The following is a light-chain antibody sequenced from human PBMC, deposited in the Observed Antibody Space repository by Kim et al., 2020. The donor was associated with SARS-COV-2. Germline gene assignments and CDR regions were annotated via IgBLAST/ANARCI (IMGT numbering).Light chain of an antibody. CDR1: QSVSNSY. CDR3: QQYSNWPLT. V-gene: IGKV3-15*01. Sequence: EIVMTQSPATLSVSPGERATLSCRASQSVSNSYLAWYQQKPGQAPRLLIYGASTRATGIPARFSGSGSGTEFTLTISSLQSEDFAVYYCQQYSNWPLTFGGGTKLEI. J-gene: IGKJ4*01. CDR2: GAS.